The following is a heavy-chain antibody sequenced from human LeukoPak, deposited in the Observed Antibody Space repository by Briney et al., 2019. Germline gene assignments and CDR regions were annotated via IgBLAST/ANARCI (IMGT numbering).Heavy chain of an antibody. CDR3: AREEALGSGSFDY. J-gene: IGHJ4*02. CDR1: GGSFSGYY. Sequence: PSETLSPTCAVYGGSFSGYYWSWIRQPPGKGLEWIGYIYYSGSTSYNPSLKSRVTISVDTSKNQFSLKLSSVTAADTAVYYCAREEALGSGSFDYWGQGTLVTVSS. CDR2: IYYSGST. D-gene: IGHD1-26*01. V-gene: IGHV4-59*01.